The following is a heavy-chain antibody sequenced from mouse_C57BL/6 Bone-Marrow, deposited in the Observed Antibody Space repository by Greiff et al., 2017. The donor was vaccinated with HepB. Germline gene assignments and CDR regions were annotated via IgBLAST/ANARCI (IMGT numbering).Heavy chain of an antibody. D-gene: IGHD2-1*01. V-gene: IGHV14-4*01. CDR1: GFNIKDDY. J-gene: IGHJ2*01. CDR3: TFYGNYPYFDY. Sequence: VQLQQSGAELVRPGASVKLSCTASGFNIKDDYMHWVKQRPEQGLEWIGWIDPANGDTEYASKFQGKATITADTSSNTAYLQLSSLTSEDTAVYYCTFYGNYPYFDYWGQGTTLTVSS. CDR2: IDPANGDT.